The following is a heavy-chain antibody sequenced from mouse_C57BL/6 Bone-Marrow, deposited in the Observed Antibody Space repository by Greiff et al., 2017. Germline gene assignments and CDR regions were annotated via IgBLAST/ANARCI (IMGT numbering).Heavy chain of an antibody. CDR1: GYTFTSYW. V-gene: IGHV1-64*01. Sequence: QVQLQQPGAELVKPGASVKLSCKASGYTFTSYWMHWVKQRPGQGLEWIGMIHPNSGSTNYNEKFKRKATLTIDKSSSTAYMQLISLTSEDSAVYYCAKGIYYGNYEAMDYWGQGTSVTVSS. CDR3: AKGIYYGNYEAMDY. D-gene: IGHD2-1*01. CDR2: IHPNSGST. J-gene: IGHJ4*01.